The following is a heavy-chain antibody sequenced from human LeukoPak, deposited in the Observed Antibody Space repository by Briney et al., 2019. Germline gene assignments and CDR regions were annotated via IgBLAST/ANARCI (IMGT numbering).Heavy chain of an antibody. J-gene: IGHJ5*02. Sequence: GGSLRLSCATSGFTFSHYGMHWVRQAPGKGLEWVAVVSPDGRNEDYADSVKGRFIISRDNSKNTVYMQMNSLRAEDTAVHYCARAGKTSSWFGISFDLWGQGPLVTVSS. CDR1: GFTFSHYG. CDR2: VSPDGRNE. D-gene: IGHD6-13*01. V-gene: IGHV3-30*05. CDR3: ARAGKTSSWFGISFDL.